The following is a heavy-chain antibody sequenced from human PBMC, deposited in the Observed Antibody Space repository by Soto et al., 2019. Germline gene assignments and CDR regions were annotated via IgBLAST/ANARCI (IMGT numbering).Heavy chain of an antibody. D-gene: IGHD6-19*01. CDR2: ISSDGSTT. CDR1: GFTFSSYW. Sequence: EVQLVESGGGLVQPGGSLRLSCAASGFTFSSYWMHWVRQAPGKGLVWVSRISSDGSTTSYADSVKGRFTISRDNAKNTVYLQMNSLRAEDTAVYYCARAQAVAGTGGYYWGQGAVVTVSS. CDR3: ARAQAVAGTGGYY. V-gene: IGHV3-74*01. J-gene: IGHJ4*02.